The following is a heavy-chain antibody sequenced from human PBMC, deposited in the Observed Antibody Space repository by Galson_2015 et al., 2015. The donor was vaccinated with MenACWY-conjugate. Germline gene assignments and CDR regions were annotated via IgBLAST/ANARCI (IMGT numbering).Heavy chain of an antibody. J-gene: IGHJ2*01. Sequence: ETLSLTCAVYGGSFSGYFWSWIRQPPGKGLEWIGEINHSGTTDYNPSLESRVTISIDTSKNQFSLRLSSVTAADTAVYYCARRTVTTSWYFDLWGRGTLVTVSS. V-gene: IGHV4-34*01. CDR2: INHSGTT. D-gene: IGHD4-17*01. CDR3: ARRTVTTSWYFDL. CDR1: GGSFSGYF.